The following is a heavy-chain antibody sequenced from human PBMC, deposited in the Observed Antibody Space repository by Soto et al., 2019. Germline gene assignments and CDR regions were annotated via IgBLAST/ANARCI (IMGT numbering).Heavy chain of an antibody. J-gene: IGHJ3*02. D-gene: IGHD3-16*01. CDR3: ARDRGLIKAFDI. CDR1: GGSINTYY. Sequence: SETLSLTCTVSGGSINTYYWSWIRQPPGKGLEWIGYIDYSGNTNYNASLKSRVTISVDTSKNQFSLMLSSVTAADTAVYYCARDRGLIKAFDIWGQGTMVTVSS. V-gene: IGHV4-59*01. CDR2: IDYSGNT.